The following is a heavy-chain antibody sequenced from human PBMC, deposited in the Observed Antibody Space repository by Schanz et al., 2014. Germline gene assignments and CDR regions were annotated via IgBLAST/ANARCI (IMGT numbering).Heavy chain of an antibody. CDR2: ISDSGDTA. CDR1: GFTFTNYA. CDR3: AKSLESCPGGRCSRGYFDY. V-gene: IGHV3-23*04. J-gene: IGHJ4*02. D-gene: IGHD2-8*02. Sequence: EVQVVESGGGLVQPGGSLRLSCAASGFTFTNYAMSWVRQAPGKGLEWVSLISDSGDTAYYADSVKGRFTISRDNFKGALYLQMSSLRAEDTAVYYCAKSLESCPGGRCSRGYFDYWGQGTLXTVSS.